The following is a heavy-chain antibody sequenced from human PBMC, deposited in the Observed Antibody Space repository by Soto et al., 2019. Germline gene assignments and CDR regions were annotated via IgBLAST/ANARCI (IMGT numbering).Heavy chain of an antibody. D-gene: IGHD4-17*01. V-gene: IGHV3-30*18. CDR2: ISYDGSNK. CDR3: AKGDGDYNFFYGMDV. Sequence: QVQLVESGGGVVQPGRSLRLSCAASGFTFISYGMHWVRQAPGKGLEWVAVISYDGSNKYYADSVKGRFTISRDNSKNTLYLEMNSLRAEDTAVYYCAKGDGDYNFFYGMDVWGQGTTVTVSS. J-gene: IGHJ6*02. CDR1: GFTFISYG.